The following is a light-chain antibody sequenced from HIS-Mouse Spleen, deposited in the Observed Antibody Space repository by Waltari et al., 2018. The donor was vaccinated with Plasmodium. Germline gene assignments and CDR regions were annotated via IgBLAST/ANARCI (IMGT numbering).Light chain of an antibody. CDR2: GAS. CDR1: PSVSSSY. V-gene: IGKV3-20*01. J-gene: IGKJ2*01. Sequence: DIVLTQSPGTLSLSPGDRATLSCRARPSVSSSYLAWYQQKPGQAPRLLIYGASSRATGIPDRFSGSESGTDFTLTISRRKPEDFAVYYCKQYGSSDTFGQGTKLEIK. CDR3: KQYGSSDT.